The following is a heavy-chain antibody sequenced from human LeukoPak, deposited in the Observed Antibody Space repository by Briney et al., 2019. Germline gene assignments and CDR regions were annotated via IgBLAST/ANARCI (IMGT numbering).Heavy chain of an antibody. D-gene: IGHD5-12*01. Sequence: GASVKVSCKASGYTFTGYYMHWVRQAPGQGLEWMGWINPNSGGTNYAQKFQGRVTMTRDTSISTAYMELSRLRSDDTAVYYCAREARGYSGYDRDYWGQGTLVIVSS. CDR1: GYTFTGYY. CDR3: AREARGYSGYDRDY. V-gene: IGHV1-2*02. J-gene: IGHJ4*02. CDR2: INPNSGGT.